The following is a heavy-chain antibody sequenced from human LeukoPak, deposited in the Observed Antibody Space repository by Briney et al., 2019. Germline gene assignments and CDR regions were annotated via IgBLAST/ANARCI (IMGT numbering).Heavy chain of an antibody. CDR2: ISSSSSTI. CDR1: GFTFSSYS. Sequence: GGSLRLSCAASGFTFSSYSMNWVRQAPGKGLEWVSYISSSSSTIYYADSVKGRFSIYRDNAKNSLYLQMDSLRDDDTAVYYCARDRSSGYYGSSDYWGQGTLVTVSS. CDR3: ARDRSSGYYGSSDY. J-gene: IGHJ4*02. V-gene: IGHV3-48*02. D-gene: IGHD3-22*01.